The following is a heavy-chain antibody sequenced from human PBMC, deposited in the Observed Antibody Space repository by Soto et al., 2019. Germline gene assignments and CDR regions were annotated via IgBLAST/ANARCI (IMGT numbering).Heavy chain of an antibody. Sequence: QVQLVQSGAEVKKPGASMKVSCKASGYTFSDYYMHWVRQAPGQGLECMGWISPNNGATNYAQKFQDRATKTRDASITTAYMELSRLRSDDTAVYYCARGGEFCSTGSCNSSLGDAFDVWGQGTTVTVSS. CDR3: ARGGEFCSTGSCNSSLGDAFDV. V-gene: IGHV1-2*02. J-gene: IGHJ3*01. CDR2: ISPNNGAT. D-gene: IGHD2-15*01. CDR1: GYTFSDYY.